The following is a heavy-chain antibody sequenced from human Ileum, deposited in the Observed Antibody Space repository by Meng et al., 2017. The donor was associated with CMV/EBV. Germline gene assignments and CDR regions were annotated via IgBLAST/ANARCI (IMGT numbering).Heavy chain of an antibody. CDR1: GYTFTSYY. CDR2: INPSGSST. V-gene: IGHV1-46*01. CDR3: ARGESGSYCQKYFDY. Sequence: ASVKVSCKASGYTFTSYYMHWVRQAPGQGLEWMGIINPSGSSTSYAQKFQGRVTMTRDTSTSTVYMGLSSLRSEDTAVYYCARGESGSYCQKYFDYWGQGTLVTVSS. J-gene: IGHJ4*02. D-gene: IGHD1-26*01.